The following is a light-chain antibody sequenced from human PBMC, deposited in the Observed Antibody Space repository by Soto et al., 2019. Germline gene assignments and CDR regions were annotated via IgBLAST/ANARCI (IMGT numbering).Light chain of an antibody. CDR2: AAS. V-gene: IGKV3-15*01. CDR1: QSVNSY. Sequence: EVVWMMTKDTLSLSPCAIGTLSCRASQSVNSYLTWYQQKPGQAPKLLICAASARATGIPARFSGSGSGTYFTLTICILQSEDFALYKCALYTIRPYTSCQGTKLDI. J-gene: IGKJ2*01. CDR3: ALYTIRPYT.